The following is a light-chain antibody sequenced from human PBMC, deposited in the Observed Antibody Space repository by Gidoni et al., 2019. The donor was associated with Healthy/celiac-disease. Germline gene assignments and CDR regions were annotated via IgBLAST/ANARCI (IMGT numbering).Light chain of an antibody. CDR3: QPRSNSYT. CDR2: DAS. Sequence: EIVLTQSPATLSLSPGERATLSCRASQSVSIYLAWYQQKPGQAPRLLIYDASNRATGIPARFSGSGSWTDFTLPISSLEPEDFAVYYCQPRSNSYTFGQGTKLQLK. V-gene: IGKV3-11*01. J-gene: IGKJ2*01. CDR1: QSVSIY.